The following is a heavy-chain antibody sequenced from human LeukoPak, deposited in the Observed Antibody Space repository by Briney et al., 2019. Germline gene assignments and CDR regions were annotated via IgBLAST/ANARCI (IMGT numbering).Heavy chain of an antibody. Sequence: ASVKVSCKASGGTFSSYAISWVRQAPGQGLEWMGRIIPILGIANYAQKFQGRVTITTDTSTSTAYMELRSLRSDDTAVYYCAREPPEYSSGWYRCDYWGQGTLVTVSS. J-gene: IGHJ4*02. D-gene: IGHD6-19*01. CDR1: GGTFSSYA. CDR2: IIPILGIA. CDR3: AREPPEYSSGWYRCDY. V-gene: IGHV1-69*04.